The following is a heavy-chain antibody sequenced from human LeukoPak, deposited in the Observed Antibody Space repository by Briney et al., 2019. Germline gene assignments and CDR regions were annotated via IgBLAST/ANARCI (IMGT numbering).Heavy chain of an antibody. V-gene: IGHV3-48*04. CDR3: AELGITMIGGV. CDR2: ISSSGSTI. J-gene: IGHJ6*04. Sequence: GGSLRLTCAASKFTFSSFSMNWVRQAPGKGLEWVSYISSSGSTIYYADSVKGRFTISRDNAKNSLYLQMNSLRAEDTAVYYCAELGITMIGGVWGKGTTVTISS. D-gene: IGHD3-10*02. CDR1: KFTFSSFS.